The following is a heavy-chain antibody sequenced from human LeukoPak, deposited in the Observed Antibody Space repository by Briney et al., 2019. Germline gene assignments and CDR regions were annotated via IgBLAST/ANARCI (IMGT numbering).Heavy chain of an antibody. CDR1: GGSIRTYY. V-gene: IGHV4-4*09. CDR2: IYTSGST. J-gene: IGHJ4*02. D-gene: IGHD2/OR15-2a*01. Sequence: SETLSLTCTVSGGSIRTYYWSWIRQPPGKGLEWIGYIYTSGSTNYNPSLKSRVTMSLDASENQFSLKLSSVAAADTAVYYCARGDFYRYYFDYWGQGTLVTVSS. CDR3: ARGDFYRYYFDY.